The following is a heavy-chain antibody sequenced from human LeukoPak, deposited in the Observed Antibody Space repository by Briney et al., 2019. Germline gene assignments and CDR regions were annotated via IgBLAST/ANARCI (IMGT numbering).Heavy chain of an antibody. CDR1: GYSISSGYY. V-gene: IGHV4-38-2*01. J-gene: IGHJ4*02. D-gene: IGHD6-6*01. Sequence: SETLSLTCAASGYSISSGYYWGWIRQPPGKGLEWIGSIYHSGSTYYSPSLKSRVTISVDTSKNQFSLKLSSVTAADTAVYYCARGSSSSFGYFDYWGQGTLVTVPS. CDR2: IYHSGST. CDR3: ARGSSSSFGYFDY.